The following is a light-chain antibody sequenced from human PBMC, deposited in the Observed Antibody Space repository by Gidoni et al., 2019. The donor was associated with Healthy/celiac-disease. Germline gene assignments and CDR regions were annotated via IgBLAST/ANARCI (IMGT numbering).Light chain of an antibody. Sequence: DIQMIQSPSTLSASVGDRVTITCRASQSISSWLAWYQQKPGKAPKLLIYKASSLESGVPSRFSGSGSGTEFTLTISSLQPDDFATDYCQQYNSYSRTFGQGTKVEIK. V-gene: IGKV1-5*03. CDR1: QSISSW. CDR2: KAS. CDR3: QQYNSYSRT. J-gene: IGKJ1*01.